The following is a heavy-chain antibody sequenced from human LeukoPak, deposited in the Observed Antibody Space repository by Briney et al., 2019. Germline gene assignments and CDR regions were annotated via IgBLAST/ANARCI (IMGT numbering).Heavy chain of an antibody. CDR1: GGSISSSSYY. Sequence: SETLSLTCTVSGGSISSSSYYWGWIRQPPGKGLEWIGSIYYTGSTYYNPSLKSRVTISADTSKNQFSLKLTSVTAADTAVYYCAKGEQLAGKWYFDHWGQGTLVTVSS. CDR2: IYYTGST. J-gene: IGHJ4*02. CDR3: AKGEQLAGKWYFDH. V-gene: IGHV4-39*07. D-gene: IGHD6-6*01.